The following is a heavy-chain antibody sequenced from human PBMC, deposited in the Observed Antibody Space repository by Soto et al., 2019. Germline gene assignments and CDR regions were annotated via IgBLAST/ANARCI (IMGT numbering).Heavy chain of an antibody. V-gene: IGHV4-39*01. CDR3: ARRRITMIAGDFDY. Sequence: SETLSLTCTVSGGSISSSSYYWGWIRQPPGKGLEWIGSIYYSGSTYYNPSLKSRVTISVDTSKNQFSLKLSSVTAADTAVYYGARRRITMIAGDFDYWGQGTMVTVYS. CDR1: GGSISSSSYY. D-gene: IGHD3-22*01. J-gene: IGHJ4*02. CDR2: IYYSGST.